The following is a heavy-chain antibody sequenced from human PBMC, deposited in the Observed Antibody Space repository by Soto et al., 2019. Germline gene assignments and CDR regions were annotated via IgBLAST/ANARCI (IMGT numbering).Heavy chain of an antibody. J-gene: IGHJ4*02. CDR1: GFTFSSYA. CDR3: AKAGVLRYFDWLLWIDY. D-gene: IGHD3-9*01. V-gene: IGHV3-23*01. Sequence: GGSLRLSCAASGFTFSSYAMSWVRQAPGEGLEWVSAISGSGGSTYYADSVKGRFTISRDNSKNTLYLQMNSLRAEDTAVYYCAKAGVLRYFDWLLWIDYWGQGTLVTVSS. CDR2: ISGSGGST.